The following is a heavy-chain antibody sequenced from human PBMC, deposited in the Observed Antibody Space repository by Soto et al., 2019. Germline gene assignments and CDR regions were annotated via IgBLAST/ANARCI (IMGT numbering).Heavy chain of an antibody. CDR2: IIPILGIA. CDR1: GGTFSSYT. CDR3: ARGFTSGYDFDY. D-gene: IGHD5-12*01. V-gene: IGHV1-69*02. Sequence: QVQLVQSGAEVKKPGSSVKVSCKASGGTFSSYTISWVRQAPGQGLEWMGRIIPILGIANYAQKFQGRVTITADKSTSTAYMELSSLRSEDTAVYYCARGFTSGYDFDYWGQGTLVTVSS. J-gene: IGHJ4*02.